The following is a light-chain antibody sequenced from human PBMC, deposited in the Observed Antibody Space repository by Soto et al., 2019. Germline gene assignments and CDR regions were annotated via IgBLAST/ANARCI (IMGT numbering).Light chain of an antibody. J-gene: IGKJ5*01. V-gene: IGKV1-13*02. CDR2: DVF. CDR3: QQLETYPLT. CDR1: QGISSA. Sequence: ANQVTQSPSSLSAAVGDTVTITCRASQGISSAFAWYQQKPGKVPRLLIYDVFNLQSGVPSRFSGSGSGTDFTLSISRLQPEDLATYYCQQLETYPLTFGQGTRLEVK.